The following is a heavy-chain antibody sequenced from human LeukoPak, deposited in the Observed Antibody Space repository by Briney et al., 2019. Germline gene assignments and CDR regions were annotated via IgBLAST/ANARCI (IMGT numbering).Heavy chain of an antibody. D-gene: IGHD5-18*01. J-gene: IGHJ4*02. V-gene: IGHV1-46*01. CDR3: ARGGSWIQLCSY. CDR2: IYPGGGST. CDR1: GYTFTSYY. Sequence: ASVKVSCKASGYTFTSYYIHWVRQAPGQGLEWMGIIYPGGGSTSYAQKFQGRVTMTRDMSTSTVYMELSSLRSDDTAVYYCARGGSWIQLCSYWGQGTLVTVSS.